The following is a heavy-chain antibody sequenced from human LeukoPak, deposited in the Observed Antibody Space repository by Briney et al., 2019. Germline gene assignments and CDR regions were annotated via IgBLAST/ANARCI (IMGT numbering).Heavy chain of an antibody. J-gene: IGHJ4*02. CDR3: VRLDYSNFFDY. D-gene: IGHD4-11*01. Sequence: PSETLSLTCTVSGGSISSYYWSWIRQPPGKGLEWVGYIYYSGSSYYNPSLKSRVTMSVDTSKNQFSLKLGSVTAADTAIYYCVRLDYSNFFDYWGQGNLVTVSS. V-gene: IGHV4-59*12. CDR1: GGSISSYY. CDR2: IYYSGSS.